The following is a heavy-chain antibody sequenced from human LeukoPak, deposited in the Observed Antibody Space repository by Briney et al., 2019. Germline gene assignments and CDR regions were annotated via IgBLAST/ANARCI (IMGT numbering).Heavy chain of an antibody. D-gene: IGHD1-20*01. J-gene: IGHJ4*02. CDR2: IIPILAIA. Sequence: SVRVSSMASVGTFTIYAISWVRQAPGQGLGWMGRIIPILAIANYEQKFQGRVTSTADKSTSTAYMEMSSLRSDDTAVYYCARNNWNDGNFDYWGQGTLVTVSS. CDR3: ARNNWNDGNFDY. CDR1: VGTFTIYA. V-gene: IGHV1-69*04.